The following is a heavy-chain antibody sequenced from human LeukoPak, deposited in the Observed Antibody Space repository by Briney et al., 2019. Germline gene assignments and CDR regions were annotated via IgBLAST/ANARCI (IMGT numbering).Heavy chain of an antibody. CDR2: INHSGST. Sequence: SETLSLTCAVYGGSFSGYYWSWIRQPPGKGLEWIGEINHSGSTNYNPSLKSRVTISVDTSKNQFSLKLSSVTAADTAVYYCARHSVYMIVVVSQGRYFDYWGQGTLVTVSS. CDR1: GGSFSGYY. J-gene: IGHJ4*02. D-gene: IGHD3-22*01. V-gene: IGHV4-34*01. CDR3: ARHSVYMIVVVSQGRYFDY.